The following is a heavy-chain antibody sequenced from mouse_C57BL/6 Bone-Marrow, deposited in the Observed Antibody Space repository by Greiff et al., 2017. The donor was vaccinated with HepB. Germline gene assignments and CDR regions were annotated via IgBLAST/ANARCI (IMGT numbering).Heavy chain of an antibody. CDR2: IYPRDGST. CDR1: GYTFTSYD. V-gene: IGHV1-85*01. J-gene: IGHJ3*01. CDR3: ARDDCMFAY. Sequence: QVQLQQSGPELVKPGASVKLSCKASGYTFTSYDINWVKQRPGQGLEWIGWIYPRDGSTTYNEKFKGKATLTVATSSSTAYMELHSLTSEDSAVDFCARDDCMFAYWGKGTLVTVAA. D-gene: IGHD2-12*01.